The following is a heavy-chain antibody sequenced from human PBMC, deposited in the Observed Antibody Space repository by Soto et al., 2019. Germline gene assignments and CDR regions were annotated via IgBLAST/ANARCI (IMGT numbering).Heavy chain of an antibody. CDR3: AHSRCGGDCLQSYSSHYYYGMDV. CDR1: GFSLSTSGVG. V-gene: IGHV2-5*02. J-gene: IGHJ6*01. D-gene: IGHD2-21*02. Sequence: QITLKESGPTLVRPTQTLTLTCTFSGFSLSTSGVGVGWIRQPPGKALEWLALIYWDDDKRYSPSLKSMLTITKDTSKNQVVLTMTNMDPVDTATYYCAHSRCGGDCLQSYSSHYYYGMDVWGQGTTVTVSS. CDR2: IYWDDDK.